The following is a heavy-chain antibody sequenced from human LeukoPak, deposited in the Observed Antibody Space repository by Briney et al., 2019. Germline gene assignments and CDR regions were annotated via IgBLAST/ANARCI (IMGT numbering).Heavy chain of an antibody. CDR2: INHSGST. CDR1: GGSFSGYY. V-gene: IGHV4-34*01. Sequence: PSETLSLTCAVYGGSFSGYYWSWIRQPPGKGLEWIGEINHSGSTNYNPSLKSRVTISVDTSKNQFSLKLSSVTAADTAVYYCARGVAAAGHYYYYGMDVWGQGTTVTVSS. CDR3: ARGVAAAGHYYYYGMDV. J-gene: IGHJ6*02. D-gene: IGHD6-13*01.